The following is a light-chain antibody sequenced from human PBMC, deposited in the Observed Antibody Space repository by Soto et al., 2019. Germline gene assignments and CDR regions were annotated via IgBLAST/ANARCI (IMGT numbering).Light chain of an antibody. J-gene: IGLJ2*01. Sequence: QSALTQPPSASGSPGQSVTISCTGASSDVGGYNYVSWYQQHPGKAHKLMIYEVSERPSGVPDRFSGSKSGNTASLTVSGHQAEDEDDYYATSYAGSNNVIFGGGTKLTVL. V-gene: IGLV2-8*01. CDR3: TSYAGSNNVI. CDR2: EVS. CDR1: SSDVGGYNY.